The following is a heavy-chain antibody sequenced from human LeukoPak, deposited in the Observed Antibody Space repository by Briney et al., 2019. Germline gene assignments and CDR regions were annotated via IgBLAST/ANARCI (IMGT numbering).Heavy chain of an antibody. CDR2: ISSSSSYI. V-gene: IGHV3-21*01. D-gene: IGHD3-22*01. CDR3: ARASTYYYDSGVYYYLPLDY. J-gene: IGHJ4*02. CDR1: GFTFSSYS. Sequence: PGGSLRLSCAASGFTFSSYSMDWVRQAPGKGLEWVSSISSSSSYIYYADSVKGRFTISRDNAKKSLYLQMNSLRAEDTAVYYCARASTYYYDSGVYYYLPLDYWGQGALVTVSS.